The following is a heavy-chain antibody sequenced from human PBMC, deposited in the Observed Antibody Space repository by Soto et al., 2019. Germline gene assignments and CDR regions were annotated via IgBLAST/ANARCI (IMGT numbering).Heavy chain of an antibody. CDR1: GGSTSSSSHY. D-gene: IGHD3-22*01. J-gene: IGHJ3*02. CDR2: IYYSGSA. V-gene: IGHV4-39*01. Sequence: SENLSLTCTVSGGSTSSSSHYWGWIRQPPGKGLEWIGSIYYSGSAYYNPSLKSRVTISLDTSKNQFFLKLSSVTAADTAGYYCARRRPYDSSGYYSVDDTFDIWGQGTMVTVSS. CDR3: ARRRPYDSSGYYSVDDTFDI.